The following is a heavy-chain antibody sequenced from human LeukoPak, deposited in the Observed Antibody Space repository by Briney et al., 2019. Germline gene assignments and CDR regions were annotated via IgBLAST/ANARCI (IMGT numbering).Heavy chain of an antibody. V-gene: IGHV3-48*04. Sequence: GGSLRLSCAASGFTFSSYWMNWVRQAPGKGLEWGSYISSSSSAIYYADSVKGRFTISRDNAKNSLYLQMNSLRAEDTAVYYCARCSGGSCYSGFDYWGQGTLVTVSS. D-gene: IGHD2-15*01. CDR3: ARCSGGSCYSGFDY. CDR2: ISSSSSAI. J-gene: IGHJ4*02. CDR1: GFTFSSYW.